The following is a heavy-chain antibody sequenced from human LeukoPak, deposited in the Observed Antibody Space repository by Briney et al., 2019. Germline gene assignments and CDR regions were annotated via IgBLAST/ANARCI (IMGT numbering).Heavy chain of an antibody. J-gene: IGHJ4*02. CDR1: GYTFTSYG. D-gene: IGHD3-22*01. Sequence: EASVKVSCKASGYTFTSYGINWVRQAPGQGLEWMGWISAYNGDTNYAQKLQGRVTMTTDTSTSTAYMELRSLRSDDTAVYYCARDSLYYDSSGYYWGQGTLVTVSS. CDR3: ARDSLYYDSSGYY. V-gene: IGHV1-18*01. CDR2: ISAYNGDT.